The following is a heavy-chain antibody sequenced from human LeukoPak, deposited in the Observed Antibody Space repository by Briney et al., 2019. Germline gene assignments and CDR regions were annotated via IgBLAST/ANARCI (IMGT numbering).Heavy chain of an antibody. V-gene: IGHV3-23*01. CDR3: AKVNWGPRLGNS. CDR2: ITDGGGRT. CDR1: GFILSKYD. D-gene: IGHD7-27*01. Sequence: GGSLRLSCTVSGFILSKYDTNWVRQAPGKGLEWVSGITDGGGRTYYADSVKGRFTISRDNSKNTLYLQMNSLRAEDTAIYYCAKVNWGPRLGNSWGQGTLVTVSS. J-gene: IGHJ4*02.